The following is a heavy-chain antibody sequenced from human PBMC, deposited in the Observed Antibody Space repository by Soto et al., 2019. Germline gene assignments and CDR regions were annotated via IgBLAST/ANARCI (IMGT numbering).Heavy chain of an antibody. V-gene: IGHV3-30*03. D-gene: IGHD6-19*01. CDR1: GFTFSSYG. J-gene: IGHJ4*02. Sequence: PGGSLRLSCAASGFTFSSYGMHWVRQAPGKGLEWVAVISYDGSNKYYADSVKGRFTISRDNSKNTLYLQMNSLRAEDTAVYYCDWYSSGWYRFDYWGQGTLVTVSS. CDR3: DWYSSGWYRFDY. CDR2: ISYDGSNK.